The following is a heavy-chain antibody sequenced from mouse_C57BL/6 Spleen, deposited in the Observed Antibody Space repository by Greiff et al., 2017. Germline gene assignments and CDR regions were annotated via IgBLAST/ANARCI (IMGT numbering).Heavy chain of an antibody. J-gene: IGHJ2*01. CDR3: TGGLYYFDY. V-gene: IGHV6-3*01. Sequence: EVKVDESGGGLVQPGGSMKLSCVASGFTFSNYWMNWVRQSPEKGLEWVAQICFKSDNYATHYAESVKGRFTISRDDSKSSVYLQRNNLRAEDTGIYSCTGGLYYFDYWGQGTTLTVSS. CDR1: GFTFSNYW. CDR2: ICFKSDNYAT. D-gene: IGHD3-1*01.